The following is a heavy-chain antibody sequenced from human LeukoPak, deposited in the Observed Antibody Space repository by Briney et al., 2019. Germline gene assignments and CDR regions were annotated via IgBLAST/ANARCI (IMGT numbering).Heavy chain of an antibody. CDR2: VSYRGST. Sequence: SESLSLTCTVLGGPITGYYWSWIRQPPGKGLEWIGYVSYRGSTNYNPSLKSRVTISVDTSKNQFFLKLSSVNAADTAVYYCARPYSSNWYDAFHFWGQGTMVTVSS. V-gene: IGHV4-59*12. CDR3: ARPYSSNWYDAFHF. J-gene: IGHJ3*01. D-gene: IGHD6-13*01. CDR1: GGPITGYY.